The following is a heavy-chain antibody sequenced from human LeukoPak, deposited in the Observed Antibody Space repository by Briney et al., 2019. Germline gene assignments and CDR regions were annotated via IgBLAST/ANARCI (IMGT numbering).Heavy chain of an antibody. CDR1: GFTFSRYA. CDR2: MSSSGESP. J-gene: IGHJ4*02. D-gene: IGHD5-24*01. CDR3: AKKRRDGYNPFDY. V-gene: IGHV3-23*01. Sequence: GGSLRLSCAASGFTFSRYAMSWVRQAPGKGLEWVCGMSSSGESPYYADSVKGRFTISRDNSKNTLYLEINSLRAEDTAVYYCAKKRRDGYNPFDYLGQGTLVLVSS.